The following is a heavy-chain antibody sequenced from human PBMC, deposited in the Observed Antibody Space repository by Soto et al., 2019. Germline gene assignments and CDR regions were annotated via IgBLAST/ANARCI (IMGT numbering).Heavy chain of an antibody. CDR1: GFTFSNSF. Sequence: EVQLVESGGGLVQPGGSLRLSCAASGFTFSNSFLNWVRKAPVKRLMWAPYLNSDGSATNYAVSVKGRFTISRDNAKNTIYLQMDSLRAEDTAIYYCVRGHSSGWFLWGQGTLVTVSS. CDR2: LNSDGSAT. V-gene: IGHV3-74*01. CDR3: VRGHSSGWFL. J-gene: IGHJ4*02. D-gene: IGHD6-19*01.